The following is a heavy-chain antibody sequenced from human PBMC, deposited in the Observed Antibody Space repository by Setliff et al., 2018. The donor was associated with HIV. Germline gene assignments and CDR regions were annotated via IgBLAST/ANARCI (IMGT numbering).Heavy chain of an antibody. CDR3: ARGRDYTGSWFRPFYLDF. Sequence: PSETLSLTCAVYGGSFSAYHWSWIRQTPGKGMEWLGEINHSGSTAYNLALESRGSMSIDTSKNQFSLKLTSVTAADTAIYYCARGRDYTGSWFRPFYLDFWGNGNLVTVSS. CDR2: INHSGST. V-gene: IGHV4-34*01. CDR1: GGSFSAYH. J-gene: IGHJ4*01. D-gene: IGHD3-3*01.